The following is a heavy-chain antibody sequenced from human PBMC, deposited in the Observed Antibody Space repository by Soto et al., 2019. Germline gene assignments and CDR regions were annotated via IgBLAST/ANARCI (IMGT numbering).Heavy chain of an antibody. CDR2: ISHDGSEK. CDR3: ANGKDWVNYYYGMDV. Sequence: QVQLVESGGGEVQPGRSLRLSCAASGFTFRSYDMHWVRQAPGKGLEWVAVISHDGSEKHYVDSVKGRFTISRDNSKNTLYLQMNSLRGDDTAMYYWANGKDWVNYYYGMDVWGQGTKVTVTS. J-gene: IGHJ6*02. CDR1: GFTFRSYD. V-gene: IGHV3-30*18. D-gene: IGHD3-9*01.